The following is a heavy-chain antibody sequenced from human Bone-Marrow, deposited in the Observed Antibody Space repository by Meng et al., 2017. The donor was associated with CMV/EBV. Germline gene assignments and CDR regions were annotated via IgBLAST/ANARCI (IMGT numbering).Heavy chain of an antibody. CDR3: ARDSSSWYFSSDY. Sequence: GGSLRLSCAASGFTFSSYWMSWVRQVPGKGLEWVASIKEDGSQKYYVDSVKGRFTLSRDNAKNSLYLQMNSLRAEDTAVYYCARDSSSWYFSSDYWGQGTLVTVSS. CDR2: IKEDGSQK. D-gene: IGHD6-13*01. V-gene: IGHV3-7*01. J-gene: IGHJ4*02. CDR1: GFTFSSYW.